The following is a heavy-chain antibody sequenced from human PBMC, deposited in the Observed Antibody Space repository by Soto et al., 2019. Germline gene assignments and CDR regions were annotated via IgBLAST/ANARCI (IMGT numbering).Heavy chain of an antibody. J-gene: IGHJ6*02. CDR3: AREDYYYDSSPKYGMDV. D-gene: IGHD3-22*01. CDR1: GFTFSSYS. Sequence: PGESLKISCAASGFTFSSYSMNWVRQAPGKGLEWVSYISSSSSTIYYADSVKGRFTISRDNAKNSLYLQMNSLRAEDTAVYYCAREDYYYDSSPKYGMDVWGQGTTVTSP. V-gene: IGHV3-48*01. CDR2: ISSSSSTI.